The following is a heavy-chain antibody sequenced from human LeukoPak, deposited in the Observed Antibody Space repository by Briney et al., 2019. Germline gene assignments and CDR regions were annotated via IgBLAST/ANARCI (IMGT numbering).Heavy chain of an antibody. J-gene: IGHJ4*02. D-gene: IGHD1-26*01. CDR2: ISSSTGTI. Sequence: GGSLRLSCEASGFTSSSYWMSWVRQAPGKGLEWVSYISSSTGTIYYADSVKGRFTISRDNAKNSLYLQMNSLRAEDTAVYYCAREGSGGSYYGWGQGTLVTVSS. CDR3: AREGSGGSYYG. V-gene: IGHV3-48*04. CDR1: GFTSSSYW.